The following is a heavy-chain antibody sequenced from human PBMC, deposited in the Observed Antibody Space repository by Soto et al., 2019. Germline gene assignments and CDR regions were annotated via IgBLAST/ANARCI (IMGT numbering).Heavy chain of an antibody. CDR3: ARLQFGEGFDY. J-gene: IGHJ4*02. CDR1: GGSISGGGFS. V-gene: IGHV4-30-2*01. CDR2: ILHTGGT. Sequence: SETLSLTCAVSGGSISGGGFSWSWIRQPPGKGLEWIGYILHTGGTQYNPSLKCRVSMSVDKSKNQFSLHLTSVTAADTAVYYCARLQFGEGFDYWGQGALVTVSS. D-gene: IGHD3-10*01.